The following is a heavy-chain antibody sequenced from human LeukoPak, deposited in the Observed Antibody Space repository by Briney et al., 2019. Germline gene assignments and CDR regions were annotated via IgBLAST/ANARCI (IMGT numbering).Heavy chain of an antibody. J-gene: IGHJ3*02. CDR3: AKASSVGAFDI. CDR1: GFTFSDYY. Sequence: GGSLRLSCAASGFTFSDYYMSWIRQAPGKGLEWVSYISSSGSTIYYADSVKGRFTISRDNSKNSLYLQMNSLRTEDTALYYCAKASSVGAFDIWGQGTMVTVSS. CDR2: ISSSGSTI. V-gene: IGHV3-11*01. D-gene: IGHD4-23*01.